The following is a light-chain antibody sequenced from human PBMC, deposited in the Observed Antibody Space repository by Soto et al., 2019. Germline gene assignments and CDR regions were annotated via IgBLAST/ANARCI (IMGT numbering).Light chain of an antibody. CDR2: RNN. J-gene: IGLJ3*02. CDR1: SSNIGSNY. V-gene: IGLV1-47*01. CDR3: AAWDDSPKGL. Sequence: QSVLTQPSSVSGTPGQRVTISCSGSSSNIGSNYVYWYQQLPAMAPKLLIYRNNQRPSGVADRFSGSKSASSSSAPLAISGHRYEDEADYYCAAWDDSPKGLFGGGTKLTVL.